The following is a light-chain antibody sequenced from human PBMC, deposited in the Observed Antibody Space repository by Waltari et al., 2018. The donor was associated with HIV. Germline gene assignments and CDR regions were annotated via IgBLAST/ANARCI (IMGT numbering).Light chain of an antibody. Sequence: DIQMTQSLSTVSASVGDKIIITCRASQSISNWLAWFQQKPGKAPKLLIYKASNLESGVPARFSGSGSGTEFTLNINSLQPDDFATYFCKQDSSDPLTFGRGTRVEVK. CDR2: KAS. J-gene: IGKJ4*01. V-gene: IGKV1-5*03. CDR3: KQDSSDPLT. CDR1: QSISNW.